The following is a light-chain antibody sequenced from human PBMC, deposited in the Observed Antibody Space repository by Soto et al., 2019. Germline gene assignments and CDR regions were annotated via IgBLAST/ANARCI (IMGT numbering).Light chain of an antibody. Sequence: EIVMAQSPATLSLSPAGRATLACSSSQSVSSSYLVWYQQKPGQALRLLMYGAATRATGIPARFSGSGSGTELTLTISSLQSADFAVYFSQQYNNWARTFGQGTEVDI. CDR2: GAA. CDR1: QSVSSSY. J-gene: IGKJ1*01. V-gene: IGKV3-15*01. CDR3: QQYNNWART.